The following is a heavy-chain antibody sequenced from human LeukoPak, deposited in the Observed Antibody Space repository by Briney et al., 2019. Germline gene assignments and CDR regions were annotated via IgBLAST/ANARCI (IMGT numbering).Heavy chain of an antibody. CDR1: GFTFNDFA. V-gene: IGHV3-23*01. D-gene: IGHD3-16*01. J-gene: IGHJ3*01. CDR2: IADAGT. CDR3: ARNLGPFDV. Sequence: GGSLRLSCAASGFTFNDFAMTWVRQAPGKGLEWVSTIADAGTYYADSVKGRFIISRDNSKNMLYLQLNSLRADDTAMYYCARNLGPFDVRGHGAMVTVSS.